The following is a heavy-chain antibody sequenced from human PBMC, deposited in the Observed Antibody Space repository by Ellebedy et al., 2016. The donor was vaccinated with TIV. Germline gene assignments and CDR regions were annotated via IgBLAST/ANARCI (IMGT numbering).Heavy chain of an antibody. V-gene: IGHV1-2*02. Sequence: AASVKVSCKTSGYTFTDYYIHWVRQAPGPGLEWMAWINPNSGGTNYAQKFQGRVTVTRDTSTSTAFLELSRLRSDDTAVYYCTRDLTNIVSGDYWGQGTLVTVSS. CDR1: GYTFTDYY. CDR3: TRDLTNIVSGDY. J-gene: IGHJ4*02. D-gene: IGHD5/OR15-5a*01. CDR2: INPNSGGT.